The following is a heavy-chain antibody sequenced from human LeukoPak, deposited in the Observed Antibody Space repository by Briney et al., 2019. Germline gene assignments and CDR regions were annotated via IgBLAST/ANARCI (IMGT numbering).Heavy chain of an antibody. V-gene: IGHV3-53*01. Sequence: PGGSLRLSCAASGFSVSGNYMTWVRQAPGKGLEWVSFIYSGGTTYYPDSVKGRFTISRDNSKNTLYLRMNSLRAEDTAVYYCVWELRRYYFDYWGQGTLVTVSS. CDR3: VWELRRYYFDY. D-gene: IGHD5-12*01. J-gene: IGHJ4*02. CDR2: IYSGGTT. CDR1: GFSVSGNY.